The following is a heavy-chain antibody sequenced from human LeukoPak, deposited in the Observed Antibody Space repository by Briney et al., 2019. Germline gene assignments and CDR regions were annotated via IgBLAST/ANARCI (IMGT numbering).Heavy chain of an antibody. D-gene: IGHD3-10*01. Sequence: APVKVSCKASGYTFTSYYMHWVRQAPGQGLEWMGRINPNSGGTNYAQKFQGRVTMTRDTSISTAYMELSRLRSDDTAVYYCARMYYGSGVRNSSSHQPSTQYWGQGTLVTVSS. J-gene: IGHJ4*02. CDR1: GYTFTSYY. V-gene: IGHV1-2*06. CDR3: ARMYYGSGVRNSSSHQPSTQY. CDR2: INPNSGGT.